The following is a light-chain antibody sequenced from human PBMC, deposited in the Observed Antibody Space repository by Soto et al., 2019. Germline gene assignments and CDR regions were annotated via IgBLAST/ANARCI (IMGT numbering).Light chain of an antibody. CDR2: QAS. J-gene: IGKJ1*01. Sequence: DIQMTQSPSALSASVGDRVTITCRASQSISSWLAWYQQKPGKAPRLLIYQASSLETEVPSRFSGSGSGTEFTLTISSLQPGDFATYYCQQYNSYSLTLGQGTKVDSK. V-gene: IGKV1-5*03. CDR1: QSISSW. CDR3: QQYNSYSLT.